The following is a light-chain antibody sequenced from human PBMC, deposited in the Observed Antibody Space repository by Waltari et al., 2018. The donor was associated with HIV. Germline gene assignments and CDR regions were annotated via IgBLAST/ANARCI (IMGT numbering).Light chain of an antibody. CDR1: SGSIGRDY. CDR3: QSCYNTYRV. Sequence: NFMLTQPHSVSESPGKTVTISCTRSSGSIGRDYVHWYQHRPGSAPSLGIYEDNQRPSGVPGRFSGSIDTSSNSASLTISGLEPEDEAYYYCQSCYNTYRVFGGGTKLTVL. J-gene: IGLJ3*02. CDR2: EDN. V-gene: IGLV6-57*03.